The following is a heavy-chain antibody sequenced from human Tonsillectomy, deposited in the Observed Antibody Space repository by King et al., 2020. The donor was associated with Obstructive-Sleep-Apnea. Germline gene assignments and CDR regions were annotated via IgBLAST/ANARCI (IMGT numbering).Heavy chain of an antibody. Sequence: VQLVESGGGVVQPGRSLRLSCAAAGFTFSSYAMHWVRQAPGKGLEWVAVISDDGINKYYADSGKGRFTISRDNSKNTLYLQMNSLRAEDTAVYYCAREQAAAGTYYFDYWGQGTLVTVSS. J-gene: IGHJ4*02. CDR2: ISDDGINK. CDR1: GFTFSSYA. V-gene: IGHV3-30-3*01. D-gene: IGHD6-13*01. CDR3: AREQAAAGTYYFDY.